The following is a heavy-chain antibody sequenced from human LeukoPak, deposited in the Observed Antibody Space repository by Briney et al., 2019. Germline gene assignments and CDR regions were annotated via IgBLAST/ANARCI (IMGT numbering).Heavy chain of an antibody. V-gene: IGHV3-7*01. CDR1: GFTFSGTW. J-gene: IGHJ3*01. CDR3: AREVTMNPDGIDL. Sequence: GGSLRHSCAASGFTFSGTWMHWVRQAPRKGLEWLANIKEDGSEKYYVDSVKGRFTISRDNTKNSLYLHMSSLRAEDTAVYYCAREVTMNPDGIDLWGQGTMVTVSS. D-gene: IGHD3-22*01. CDR2: IKEDGSEK.